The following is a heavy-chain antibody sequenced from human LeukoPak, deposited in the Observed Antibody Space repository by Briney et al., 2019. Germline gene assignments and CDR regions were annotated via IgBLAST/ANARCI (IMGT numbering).Heavy chain of an antibody. D-gene: IGHD1-14*01. V-gene: IGHV3-30*18. Sequence: HPGGSLRLSCAASGFTFSSYGMHWVRQAPGKGLEWVAVISYDGSNKYYADSVKGRFTISRDNSKNTLYLQMNSLRAEDTAVYYCAKDFLRTYYYYGMDVWGQGTTVTVSS. J-gene: IGHJ6*02. CDR2: ISYDGSNK. CDR3: AKDFLRTYYYYGMDV. CDR1: GFTFSSYG.